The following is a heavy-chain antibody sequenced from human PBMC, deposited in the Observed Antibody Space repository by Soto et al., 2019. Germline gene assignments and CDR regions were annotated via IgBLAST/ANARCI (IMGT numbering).Heavy chain of an antibody. V-gene: IGHV1-8*01. CDR1: GYSFTRLH. J-gene: IGHJ4*02. CDR2: MNPHSGDT. Sequence: ASVKVSCKASGYSFTRLHFNWVRQATVQGLEWIGWMNPHSGDTGFAQRFQGRVTMTRNTSINTAYMELRSLRSQDTAVYYCARGYPGPVAHRGQGTPVPVSS. D-gene: IGHD6-19*01. CDR3: ARGYPGPVAH.